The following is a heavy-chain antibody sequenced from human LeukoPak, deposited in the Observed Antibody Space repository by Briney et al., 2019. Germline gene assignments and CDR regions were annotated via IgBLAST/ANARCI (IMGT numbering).Heavy chain of an antibody. CDR1: GVTFSSDA. J-gene: IGHJ6*03. V-gene: IGHV3-23*01. CDR2: ICGSGGST. D-gene: IGHD2-15*01. CDR3: AKGSTKAYCSGGSCYRSIYYYMDV. Sequence: GGSLRLSCAVSGVTFSSDARSWVRQAPGKGLECVSAICGSGGSTYYADSVKGRFTISRDNSKNTLYLQMNSLRAEDTAVYYCAKGSTKAYCSGGSCYRSIYYYMDVWGKGTTVTVSS.